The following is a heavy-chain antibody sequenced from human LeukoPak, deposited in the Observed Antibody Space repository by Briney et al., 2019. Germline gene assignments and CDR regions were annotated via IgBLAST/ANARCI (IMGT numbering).Heavy chain of an antibody. CDR2: INHSGST. CDR1: GGSSNDHS. J-gene: IGHJ5*02. CDR3: ARGVSRRYCSGGSCYTWFDP. V-gene: IGHV4-34*01. Sequence: KTSETLSLTCAVSGGSSNDHSWSWIRQSPHKGLEWIAEINHSGSTNYNPSLKSRVTISVDTSKNQFSLKLSSVTAADTAVYYCARGVSRRYCSGGSCYTWFDPWGQGTLVTVSS. D-gene: IGHD2-15*01.